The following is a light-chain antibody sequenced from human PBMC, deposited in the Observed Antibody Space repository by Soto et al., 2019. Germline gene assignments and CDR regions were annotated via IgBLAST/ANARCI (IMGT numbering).Light chain of an antibody. Sequence: EILLTQSPGTLSLSPGERATLSCRASQSINNNYLAWYQQKRGQAPRLLIYGASSRATGIPDRFSGSGSGTDFPLTISRLEPEDFAVYYCQHYGGSPRTFGQGTKVEIK. CDR3: QHYGGSPRT. J-gene: IGKJ1*01. CDR1: QSINNNY. CDR2: GAS. V-gene: IGKV3-20*01.